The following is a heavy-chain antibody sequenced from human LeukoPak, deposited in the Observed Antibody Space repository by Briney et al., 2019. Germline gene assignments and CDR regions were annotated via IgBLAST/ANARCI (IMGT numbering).Heavy chain of an antibody. CDR3: AKVMDRDIVATIRLGSQYYFDY. CDR1: GFTFSSYG. D-gene: IGHD5-12*01. J-gene: IGHJ4*02. CDR2: IRSDGSNK. V-gene: IGHV3-30*02. Sequence: QAGGSLRLSCAASGFTFSSYGMHWVRQAPGKGLEWVAFIRSDGSNKYYADSVKGRFTISRDNSKNTLYLQLNSLRAEDTAVYYCAKVMDRDIVATIRLGSQYYFDYWGQGTLVTVSS.